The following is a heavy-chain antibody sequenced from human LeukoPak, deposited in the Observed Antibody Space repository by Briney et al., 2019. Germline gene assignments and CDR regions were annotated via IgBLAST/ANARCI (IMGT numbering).Heavy chain of an antibody. J-gene: IGHJ6*03. Sequence: PSETLSLTCTVSGGSISSYYWSWIRQPPGKGLEWIGYIYYSGNTNYNPSLKSRVTISVDTSKNQFSLKLSSVTAADTAVYYCARVAVSSSSDGNYMDVWGKGTTVTVSS. CDR1: GGSISSYY. D-gene: IGHD6-6*01. V-gene: IGHV4-59*01. CDR2: IYYSGNT. CDR3: ARVAVSSSSDGNYMDV.